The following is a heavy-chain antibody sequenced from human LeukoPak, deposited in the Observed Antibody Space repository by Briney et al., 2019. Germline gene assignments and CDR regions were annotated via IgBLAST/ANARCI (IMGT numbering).Heavy chain of an antibody. CDR1: GYSFNTYY. D-gene: IGHD3-10*01. J-gene: IGHJ5*02. CDR2: INTDSGGT. Sequence: ASVKVSCKASGYSFNTYYMNWVRQAPGQGLEWLGWINTDSGGTNYALKFLGRVTMTRDKANSTAYLELSGLRSDDTAVYYCSRHVVTLVRGVNNRKEDWFDPWGQGTLVSVSS. V-gene: IGHV1-2*02. CDR3: SRHVVTLVRGVNNRKEDWFDP.